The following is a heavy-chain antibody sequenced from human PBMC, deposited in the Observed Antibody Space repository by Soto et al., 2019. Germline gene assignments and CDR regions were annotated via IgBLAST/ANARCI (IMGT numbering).Heavy chain of an antibody. V-gene: IGHV1-8*02. Sequence: QVQLVQSGAEVKKPGASVKVSCKASGYTFTSYDINWVRQATGQGLEWMGWMNPNSGNTGYAQKFQGRVTMTRNTTISTAYMEPSSLRSEYTAVYYCAGGSHYDPDNWFDPWGQGTLVTVSS. CDR1: GYTFTSYD. CDR2: MNPNSGNT. J-gene: IGHJ5*02. CDR3: AGGSHYDPDNWFDP. D-gene: IGHD5-12*01.